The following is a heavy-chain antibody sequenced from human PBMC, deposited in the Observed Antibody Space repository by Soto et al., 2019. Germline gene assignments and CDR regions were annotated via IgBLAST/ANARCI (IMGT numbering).Heavy chain of an antibody. CDR3: ARDWESSVSTGSVGGL. J-gene: IGHJ4*02. V-gene: IGHV1-69*08. CDR2: IIPFLGVT. Sequence: QVQLVQSGAEVKKPGSSVKVSCKSSGGTYSPYTINWVRQAPGQGLEWMGRIIPFLGVTNYGLKFQARVTNTADKATNTAYMELRGLRFEDTAVYYGARDWESSVSTGSVGGLWGRGTLVTVSS. CDR1: GGTYSPYT. D-gene: IGHD3-16*01.